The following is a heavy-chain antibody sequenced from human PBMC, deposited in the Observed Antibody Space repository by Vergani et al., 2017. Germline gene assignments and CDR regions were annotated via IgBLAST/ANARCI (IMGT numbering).Heavy chain of an antibody. CDR3: ASGKYYSDSTSHFRGKYFDV. D-gene: IGHD3-16*01. V-gene: IGHV4-39*01. CDR1: GDSIISRSYY. Sequence: QVQLQESGPGLVKASETLSLTCTVSGDSIISRSYYWGWIRQPPGKGLEWNGSIYNSGNGDSSSSLKSRVTISADTSKNQLSLMLTSVTAADTDVYYFASGKYYSDSTSHFRGKYFDVRGRGTLVTVPS. J-gene: IGHJ2*01. CDR2: IYNSGNG.